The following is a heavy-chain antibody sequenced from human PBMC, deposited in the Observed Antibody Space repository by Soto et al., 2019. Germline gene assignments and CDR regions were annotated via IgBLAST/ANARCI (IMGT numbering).Heavy chain of an antibody. CDR1: GGSISSSNW. J-gene: IGHJ5*02. V-gene: IGHV4-4*02. CDR3: ARVVGGYDYRPYNWFDH. D-gene: IGHD5-12*01. Sequence: QVQLQESGPGLVKPSGTLSLTCAVSGGSISSSNWWSWVRQPPGKGLEWIGEIYHSGSTNYNPSLKSRVTISVDKSKNQFSLKLSSVPAADTAVYYCARVVGGYDYRPYNWFDHWGQGTLVTVSS. CDR2: IYHSGST.